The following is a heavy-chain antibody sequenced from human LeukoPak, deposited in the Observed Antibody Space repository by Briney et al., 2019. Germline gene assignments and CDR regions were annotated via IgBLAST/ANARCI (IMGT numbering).Heavy chain of an antibody. D-gene: IGHD1-1*01. Sequence: EASVKVSCKASGYTFTGYYMHWVRQAPGQGLEWMGWISANNGYTKYTQKLQGRVSMTTDTSTRTAYMELRSLRSDDAAVYYCARDRPGFGTIESPEYWGQGTLVTVSS. CDR1: GYTFTGYY. CDR2: ISANNGYT. CDR3: ARDRPGFGTIESPEY. V-gene: IGHV1-18*04. J-gene: IGHJ4*02.